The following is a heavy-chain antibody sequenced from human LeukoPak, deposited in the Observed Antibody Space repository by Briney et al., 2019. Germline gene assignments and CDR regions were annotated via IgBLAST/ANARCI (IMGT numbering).Heavy chain of an antibody. D-gene: IGHD1-26*01. V-gene: IGHV3-30*02. CDR1: GFTFSSYW. Sequence: GGSLRLSCAASGFTFSSYWMNWVRQAPGKGLEWVAFIRYDGSNKYYADSVKGRFTISRDNSKNTLYLQMNSLRAEDTAVYYCAKDGIVGASLPEAFDIWGQGTMATVSS. CDR3: AKDGIVGASLPEAFDI. CDR2: IRYDGSNK. J-gene: IGHJ3*02.